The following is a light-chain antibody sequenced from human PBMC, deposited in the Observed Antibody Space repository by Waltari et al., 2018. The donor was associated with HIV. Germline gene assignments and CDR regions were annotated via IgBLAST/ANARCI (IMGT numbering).Light chain of an antibody. CDR2: GAS. J-gene: IGKJ1*01. CDR1: QTVSSN. V-gene: IGKV3-15*01. CDR3: QQYYKWPRT. Sequence: VMTQSPATLSVSPGERATLSCRASQTVSSNLAWYQQKPGQAPRLLIHGASSRATGVPARFSGSGSGTEFTLTISSLQSEDFAVYYCQQYYKWPRTFGQGTKVEIK.